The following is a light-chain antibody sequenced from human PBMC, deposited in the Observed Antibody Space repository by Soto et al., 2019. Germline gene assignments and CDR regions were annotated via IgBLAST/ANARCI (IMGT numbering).Light chain of an antibody. J-gene: IGLJ2*01. Sequence: QLVLTQSPSASASLGASVKLTCTLSSGHSSYAIAWHQQQPDKGPRYLMKLNSDGSHTKGDGIPDRFSGSSSGAERYLTISNLQSEDEADYYCQTWGTGIRGVFGGGTKVTVL. V-gene: IGLV4-69*01. CDR3: QTWGTGIRGV. CDR1: SGHSSYA. CDR2: LNSDGSH.